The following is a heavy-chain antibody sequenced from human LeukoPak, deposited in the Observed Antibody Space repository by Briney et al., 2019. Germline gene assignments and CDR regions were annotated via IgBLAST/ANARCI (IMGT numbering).Heavy chain of an antibody. CDR3: AIKMRYCTSTSCSNPFDY. V-gene: IGHV5-51*01. D-gene: IGHD2-2*01. Sequence: GKSLKISCKGSGYSFTNYWIGWVRQMPGKGLGWMGIIYRGDSDTRYSPPFQGQVTISADKSISTAYLQWSSLKASDTAMYYCAIKMRYCTSTSCSNPFDYWGQGTLVTVSS. CDR1: GYSFTNYW. CDR2: IYRGDSDT. J-gene: IGHJ4*02.